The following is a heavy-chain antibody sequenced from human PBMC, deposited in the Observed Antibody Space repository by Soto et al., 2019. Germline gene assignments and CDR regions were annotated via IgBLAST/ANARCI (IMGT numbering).Heavy chain of an antibody. Sequence: QGQLVESGGGVVQPGRSLRLSCEASGFTFSKYGMQWVRQAPGKGLEWVAVISYDGYLKYYVDSVKGRFTVARDNSKNTLFLEMNSLRVEDKAVYFCAKDFKVSGSHYGTLNYYYGMDVWGQGTTVTVSS. CDR1: GFTFSKYG. CDR3: AKDFKVSGSHYGTLNYYYGMDV. V-gene: IGHV3-30*18. CDR2: ISYDGYLK. J-gene: IGHJ6*02. D-gene: IGHD3-10*01.